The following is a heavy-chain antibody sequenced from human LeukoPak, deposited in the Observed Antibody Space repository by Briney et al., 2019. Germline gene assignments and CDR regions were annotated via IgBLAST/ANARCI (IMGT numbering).Heavy chain of an antibody. V-gene: IGHV3-30*18. CDR2: ISYDGSNK. CDR3: AKYRQGIAEHFDY. Sequence: GGSLRLSCAASGFTFSSYGMHWVRQAPGKGLEWVAVISYDGSNKYYADSVKGRFTISRDNSKNTLYLQMNSLRAEDTAVYYCAKYRQGIAEHFDYWGQGTLVTVSS. CDR1: GFTFSSYG. D-gene: IGHD6-13*01. J-gene: IGHJ4*02.